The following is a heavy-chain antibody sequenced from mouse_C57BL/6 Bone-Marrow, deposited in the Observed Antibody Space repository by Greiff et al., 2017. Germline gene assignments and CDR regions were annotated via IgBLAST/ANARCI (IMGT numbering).Heavy chain of an antibody. CDR2: ISNGGGST. V-gene: IGHV5-12*01. D-gene: IGHD2-3*01. Sequence: EVNLVESGGGLVQPGGSLKLSCAASGFTFSDYYMYWVRQTPEKRLEWVAYISNGGGSTYYPDTVKGRFTISRDNAKNTLYLQMSRLKSEDTAMYYCARHKDDGYNWYFDVWGTGTTVTVSS. CDR3: ARHKDDGYNWYFDV. CDR1: GFTFSDYY. J-gene: IGHJ1*03.